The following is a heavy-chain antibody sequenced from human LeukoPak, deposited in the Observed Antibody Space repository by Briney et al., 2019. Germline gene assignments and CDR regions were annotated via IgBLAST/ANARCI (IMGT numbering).Heavy chain of an antibody. CDR2: IIPIFGTA. J-gene: IGHJ4*02. CDR3: ARGHHGSFDY. CDR1: GGTFSSYA. V-gene: IGHV1-69*05. Sequence: VASVTVSCKASGGTFSSYAISWVRQAPGQGLEWMGGIIPIFGTANYAQKFQGRVTITTDESTSTAYMELSSLRSEDTAVYYCARGHHGSFDYWGQGTLVTVSS. D-gene: IGHD1-26*01.